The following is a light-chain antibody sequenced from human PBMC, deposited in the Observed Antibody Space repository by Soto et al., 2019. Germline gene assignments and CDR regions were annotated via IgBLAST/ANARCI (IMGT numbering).Light chain of an antibody. CDR1: QSISSY. CDR2: AAS. V-gene: IGKV1-39*01. Sequence: DIQMTQSPSSLSASVGDRVTITCGASQSISSYLNWYQQKPGKAPKFLIYAASSLQSGVPSRFSGSGSGTDFTLTISSLQPEDFATYYCQQSSSTPLFTFGPGTKVDIK. CDR3: QQSSSTPLFT. J-gene: IGKJ3*01.